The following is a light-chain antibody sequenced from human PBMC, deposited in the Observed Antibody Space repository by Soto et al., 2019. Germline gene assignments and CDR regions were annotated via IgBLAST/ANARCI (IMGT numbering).Light chain of an antibody. CDR3: SSYATSTAFL. Sequence: QSVLTQPASVSGSPGQSLTISCTGXSSXVGLYDYVSWYQQHPGKAPRLIIYAISDRPSGVSDRFSGSKSGNTASLTISGLQAEDEADYYCSSYATSTAFLFGGGTKVTVL. V-gene: IGLV2-14*01. CDR2: AIS. CDR1: SSXVGLYDY. J-gene: IGLJ2*01.